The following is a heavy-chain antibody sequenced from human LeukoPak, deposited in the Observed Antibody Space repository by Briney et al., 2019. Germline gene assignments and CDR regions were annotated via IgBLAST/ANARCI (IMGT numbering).Heavy chain of an antibody. Sequence: GGSLRLSCTVSSSVFSLLTMNCFRQSPGKGLEWVSSISTSSNYIFYTDSVKGRFNISRDNTKNSLFLDMTRLRNEDTAVYYCWWTVHGSRCESEVYYPKFFDSWGQGTVVTVSS. CDR3: WWTVHGSRCESEVYYPKFFDS. V-gene: IGHV3-21*01. D-gene: IGHD2-8*02. CDR1: SSVFSLLT. J-gene: IGHJ5*01. CDR2: ISTSSNYI.